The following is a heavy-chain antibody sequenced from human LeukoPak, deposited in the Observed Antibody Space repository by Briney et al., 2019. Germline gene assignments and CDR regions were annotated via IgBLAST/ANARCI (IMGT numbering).Heavy chain of an antibody. CDR1: GYTFSSYY. D-gene: IGHD1-1*01. J-gene: IGHJ6*02. V-gene: IGHV1-46*01. CDR3: ARDFRRYESRFYYYYGMDV. Sequence: ASVKVSCKASGYTFSSYYMHWVRQAPGQGLEWMGIVNPSGGSTSYAQKFQGRVTITADESTSTAYMELSSLRSEDTAVYYCARDFRRYESRFYYYYGMDVRGQGTTVTVSS. CDR2: VNPSGGST.